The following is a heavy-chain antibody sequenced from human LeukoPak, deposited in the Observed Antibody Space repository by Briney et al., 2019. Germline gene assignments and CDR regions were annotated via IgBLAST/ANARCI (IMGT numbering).Heavy chain of an antibody. D-gene: IGHD4-17*01. J-gene: IGHJ4*02. V-gene: IGHV3-30*18. Sequence: QPGGSLRLSCAASGFSFISYGMHWVRQAPGKRLEWVGVISDDGRSKDYAASVKGRFTISRDNSKDTLYLQMNSLRDEDTAVYYCAKRPSDYGDYVSYFDYWGQGTLVTVSS. CDR3: AKRPSDYGDYVSYFDY. CDR2: ISDDGRSK. CDR1: GFSFISYG.